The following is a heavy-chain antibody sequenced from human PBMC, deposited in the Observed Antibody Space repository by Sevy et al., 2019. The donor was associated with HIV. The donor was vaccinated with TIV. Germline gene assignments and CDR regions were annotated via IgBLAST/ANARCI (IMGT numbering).Heavy chain of an antibody. J-gene: IGHJ4*02. CDR1: GFTFSKYW. V-gene: IGHV3-7*01. Sequence: GGSLRLSCAASGFTFSKYWMGWVRQAPGKGLEWVANIKQDAGQKYYVDSVKGRFTISRDNAKNSLYLRMNSLRAEDTAVYFCARDDGSYCFHYWGQGTLVTVSS. CDR3: ARDDGSYCFHY. D-gene: IGHD1-26*01. CDR2: IKQDAGQK.